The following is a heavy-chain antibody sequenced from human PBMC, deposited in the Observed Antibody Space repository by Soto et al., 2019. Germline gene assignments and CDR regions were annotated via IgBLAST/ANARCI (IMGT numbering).Heavy chain of an antibody. J-gene: IGHJ4*02. CDR2: ISYDGSNK. D-gene: IGHD6-13*01. CDR1: GFAFNGHG. CDR3: SKGMYSSSWYYDY. Sequence: QVQLVDSGGGVVQPGRSLRLSCVASGFAFNGHGMHWVRQAPGKGPEWVATISYDGSNKYYADSVKGRFTISRDNSKNTLYLQMNSLRAEDTAVYYCSKGMYSSSWYYDYWGQGTLVTVSS. V-gene: IGHV3-30*18.